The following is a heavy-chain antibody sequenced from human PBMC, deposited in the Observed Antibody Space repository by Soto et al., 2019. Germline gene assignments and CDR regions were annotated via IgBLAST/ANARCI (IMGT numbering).Heavy chain of an antibody. CDR2: IYYSGST. Sequence: SETLSLTCTVSGGSISSGGYYWSWIRQHPGKGLGWIGYIYYSGSTYYNPSLKSRVTISVDTSKNQFSLKLSSVTAADTAVYYCARDRVTHCSSTSCYPGPFDYWGQGTLVTVSS. CDR1: GGSISSGGYY. J-gene: IGHJ4*02. D-gene: IGHD2-2*01. V-gene: IGHV4-31*03. CDR3: ARDRVTHCSSTSCYPGPFDY.